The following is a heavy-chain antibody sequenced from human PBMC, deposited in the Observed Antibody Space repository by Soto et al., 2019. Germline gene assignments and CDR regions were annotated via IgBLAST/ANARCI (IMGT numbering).Heavy chain of an antibody. Sequence: LSLPCIVSGESISSSSYYWGWIRQPPGKGLEWIGSIYYSGRTYYNPSFKSRVTISIDTSKNQFSLKLSSVTATDTAVYYCARQRTTVVTQAYFDHWGQGALVTVSS. CDR3: ARQRTTVVTQAYFDH. CDR1: GESISSSSYY. D-gene: IGHD2-21*02. J-gene: IGHJ4*02. CDR2: IYYSGRT. V-gene: IGHV4-39*01.